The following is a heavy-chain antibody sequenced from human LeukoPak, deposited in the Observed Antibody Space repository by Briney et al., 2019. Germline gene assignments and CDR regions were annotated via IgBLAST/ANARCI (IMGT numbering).Heavy chain of an antibody. CDR1: SGPISNYH. CDR3: ARENGGSDRKFDY. Sequence: SDTLSLNCTVSSGPISNYHWTCIPQPAGKGLEWIGRIYRSGSTNYNPSLKSRVTMSVDTSKNQFSLKLSSVTAADTAVYYCARENGGSDRKFDYWGQGTLVTVSS. V-gene: IGHV4-4*07. D-gene: IGHD2-15*01. CDR2: IYRSGST. J-gene: IGHJ4*02.